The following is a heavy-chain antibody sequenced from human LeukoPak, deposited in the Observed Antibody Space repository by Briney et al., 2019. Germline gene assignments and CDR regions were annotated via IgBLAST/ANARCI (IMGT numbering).Heavy chain of an antibody. CDR3: ARDDYGETFDY. J-gene: IGHJ4*02. D-gene: IGHD4-17*01. CDR2: ISYDGSNK. Sequence: PGGSLRLSCAASGFTFSNYAIHWVRQAPGKGLEWVAVISYDGSNKYYADSVKGRFTISRDNSKNTLYLQMNSLRAEDTAVYYCARDDYGETFDYWGQGTLVTVSS. V-gene: IGHV3-30*03. CDR1: GFTFSNYA.